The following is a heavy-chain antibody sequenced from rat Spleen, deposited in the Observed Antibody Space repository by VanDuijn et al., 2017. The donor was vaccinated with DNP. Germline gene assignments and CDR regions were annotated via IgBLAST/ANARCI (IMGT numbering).Heavy chain of an antibody. Sequence: EVQLVESGGGLVRPGRSLKLSCAASGFTFSNYNMAWVRQAPKKGLEWVATIYFVGINIYYRDSVKGRFTISRDNAKSTLYLQMDSLRSEDTATYYCARGSYKDVWGKGTSVTVSS. CDR2: IYFVGINI. D-gene: IGHD1-10*01. V-gene: IGHV5-7*01. CDR1: GFTFSNYN. J-gene: IGHJ4*01. CDR3: ARGSYKDV.